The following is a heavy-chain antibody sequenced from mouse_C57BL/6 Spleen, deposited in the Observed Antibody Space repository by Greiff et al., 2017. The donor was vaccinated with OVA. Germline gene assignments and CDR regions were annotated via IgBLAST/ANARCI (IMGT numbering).Heavy chain of an antibody. D-gene: IGHD1-1*01. J-gene: IGHJ1*03. CDR2: IYPRDGST. CDR1: GYTFTSYD. Sequence: QVQLKQSGPELVKPGASVKLSCKASGYTFTSYDINWVKQRPGQGLEWIGWIYPRDGSTKYNEKFKGKATLTVDTSSSTAYMELHSLTSEDSAVYFCARGGITTVVESPVWGTGTTVTVSS. V-gene: IGHV1-85*01. CDR3: ARGGITTVVESPV.